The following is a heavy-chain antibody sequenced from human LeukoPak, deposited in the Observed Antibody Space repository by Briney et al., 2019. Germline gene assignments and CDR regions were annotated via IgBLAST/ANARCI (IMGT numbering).Heavy chain of an antibody. V-gene: IGHV4-39*07. Sequence: SETLSLTCTVSGGSISSSSYYWGWIRQPPGKGLEWIGSIYYSGSTYYNPPLKSRVTISVDTSKNQFSLKLSSVTAADTAVYYCARSYYDSSGYLPLDYWGQGTLVTVSS. CDR2: IYYSGST. J-gene: IGHJ4*02. CDR3: ARSYYDSSGYLPLDY. CDR1: GGSISSSSYY. D-gene: IGHD3-22*01.